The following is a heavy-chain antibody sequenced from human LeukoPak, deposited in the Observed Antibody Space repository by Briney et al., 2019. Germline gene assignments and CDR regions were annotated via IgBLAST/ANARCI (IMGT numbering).Heavy chain of an antibody. V-gene: IGHV4-61*02. CDR1: GDSISSGRYY. Sequence: SETLSLTCTVSGDSISSGRYYWSWIRQPAGKGLEWIGRIYTSGSTYYNPSLKSRITISVDTSKNQFSLKLSSVTAADTAVYYCARGTMFPYYFDYWGQGTLVTVSS. J-gene: IGHJ4*02. CDR3: ARGTMFPYYFDY. CDR2: IYTSGST. D-gene: IGHD3-10*02.